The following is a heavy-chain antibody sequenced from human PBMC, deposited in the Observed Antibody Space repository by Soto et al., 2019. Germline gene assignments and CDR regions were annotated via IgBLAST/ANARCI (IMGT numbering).Heavy chain of an antibody. V-gene: IGHV1-46*03. CDR2: INPSGGGT. CDR1: GYTFTSYY. J-gene: IGHJ3*02. Sequence: ASVEVSCKASGYTFTSYYIHLVRQAPGQGLEGMGVINPSGGGTDFSQKVQGRLTMTSDSSTSTVYMELSSLRSEATAVYSCSRAGPGSGWSDAFDIWAQGVLVTVS. D-gene: IGHD6-19*01. CDR3: SRAGPGSGWSDAFDI.